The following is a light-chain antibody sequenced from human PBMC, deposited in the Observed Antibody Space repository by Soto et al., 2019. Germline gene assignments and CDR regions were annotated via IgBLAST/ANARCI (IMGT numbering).Light chain of an antibody. J-gene: IGKJ4*01. V-gene: IGKV1-12*01. CDR1: QDINKW. CDR2: TAS. CDR3: QQGKSFPLT. Sequence: DIQMTQSPSSVSASVGDRVTITCRASQDINKWLAWYQQKPGLAPNLVIYTASRLHGGGPSRFSGSASGTDFTLTISSLQPEHVATHYCQQGKSFPLTFGGGTKVDIK.